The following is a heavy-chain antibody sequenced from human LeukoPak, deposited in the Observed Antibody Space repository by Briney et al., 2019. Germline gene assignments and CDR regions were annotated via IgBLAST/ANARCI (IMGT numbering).Heavy chain of an antibody. D-gene: IGHD3-22*01. Sequence: GGSLRLSCAASGFTFSSYMMTWVRQSPGKGLEWVSYISSTGSTIYYADSVKGRFTISRDNARNSLYLQMNSLRAEDTAVYYCARARSSSGSPDAFDIWGQGTMVTVSS. CDR2: ISSTGSTI. J-gene: IGHJ3*02. CDR3: ARARSSSGSPDAFDI. CDR1: GFTFSSYM. V-gene: IGHV3-48*03.